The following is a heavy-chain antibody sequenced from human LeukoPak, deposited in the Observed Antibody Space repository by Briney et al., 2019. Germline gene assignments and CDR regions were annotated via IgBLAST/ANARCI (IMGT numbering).Heavy chain of an antibody. CDR1: GGSISSYY. CDR3: ARVKYYYDSSGYSQNFDY. CDR2: IYYSGST. V-gene: IGHV4-59*01. Sequence: STETLSLTCTVSGGSISSYYWSWIRQPPGKGLEWIGYIYYSGSTNYNPSLKSRVTISVDTSKNQFSLKLSSVTAADTAVYYCARVKYYYDSSGYSQNFDYWGQGTLVTVSS. J-gene: IGHJ4*02. D-gene: IGHD3-22*01.